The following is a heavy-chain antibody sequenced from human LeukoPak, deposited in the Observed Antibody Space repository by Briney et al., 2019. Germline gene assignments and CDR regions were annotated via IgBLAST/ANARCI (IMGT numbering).Heavy chain of an antibody. Sequence: GGSLRLSCKASGYTFTDDYIHWVRQAPGQGLEWMGWIYPNTGGTNYAQKFQGRVTMTRDTSTTTDYMELSSLRLEDTAVYYCARDNSLEDMAWWFDPWGQGTLVIVSS. D-gene: IGHD5-24*01. CDR3: ARDNSLEDMAWWFDP. CDR2: IYPNTGGT. CDR1: GYTFTDDY. J-gene: IGHJ5*02. V-gene: IGHV1-2*02.